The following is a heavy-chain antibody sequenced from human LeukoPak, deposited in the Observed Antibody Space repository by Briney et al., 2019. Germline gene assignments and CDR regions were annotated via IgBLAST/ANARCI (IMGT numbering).Heavy chain of an antibody. CDR3: ARSVCYYNVDY. D-gene: IGHD3-10*01. CDR2: IWYDGSNK. J-gene: IGHJ4*02. CDR1: GFTFSSYG. Sequence: PGRSLRLSCAASGFTFSSYGMHWVRQAPGKGMEWVAVIWYDGSNKYYADSVKGRFTISRDNSKNTLYLQMNSLRAEDTAVYYCARSVCYYNVDYWGQGTLVTVSS. V-gene: IGHV3-33*01.